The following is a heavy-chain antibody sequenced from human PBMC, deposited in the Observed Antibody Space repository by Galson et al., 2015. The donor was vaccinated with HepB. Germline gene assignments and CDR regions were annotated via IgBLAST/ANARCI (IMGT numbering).Heavy chain of an antibody. J-gene: IGHJ4*02. D-gene: IGHD6-19*01. V-gene: IGHV3-11*06. CDR1: GFTFSDYY. CDR2: ISSSSSYT. Sequence: SLRLSCAASGFTFSDYYMSWIRQAPGKGLEWVSYISSSSSYTNYADSVKGRFTISRDNAKNSLYLQMNSLRAEDTAVYYCARVGAVAGTLDYWGQGTLVTVSS. CDR3: ARVGAVAGTLDY.